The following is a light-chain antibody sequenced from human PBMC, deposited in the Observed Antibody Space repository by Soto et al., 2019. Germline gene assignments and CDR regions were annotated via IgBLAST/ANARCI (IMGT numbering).Light chain of an antibody. CDR1: QSISSW. J-gene: IGKJ1*01. Sequence: DIQMTQSPSTLSASVGDRVTITCRASQSISSWLAWYQQKPGKAPKLLIYDASSLESGVPSRFSGSGSVTEFALTLSSLQPDDFATYYCQQYNSYRWTFGQGTKVEIK. V-gene: IGKV1-5*01. CDR2: DAS. CDR3: QQYNSYRWT.